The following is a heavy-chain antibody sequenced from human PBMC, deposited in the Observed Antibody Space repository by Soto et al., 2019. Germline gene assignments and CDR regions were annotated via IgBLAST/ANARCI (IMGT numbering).Heavy chain of an antibody. V-gene: IGHV3-23*01. J-gene: IGHJ4*02. D-gene: IGHD6-19*01. CDR3: AKVLTDDNGRYHFDS. Sequence: EVQLLESGGGLVQPGGSLRLSCVTSGFTFSSCTMNWVRQAPGQGLEWVSSVRRSGAYYADSVKGRFTISRDNSRSTLYLQMDSLRAEDTAVYYCAKVLTDDNGRYHFDSWGQGTLVTVSS. CDR1: GFTFSSCT. CDR2: VRRSGA.